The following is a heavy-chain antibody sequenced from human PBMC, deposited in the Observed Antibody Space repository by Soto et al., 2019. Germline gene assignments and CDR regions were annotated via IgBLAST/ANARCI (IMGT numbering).Heavy chain of an antibody. V-gene: IGHV3-23*01. CDR2: IVGSGDNT. CDR1: GFTFSSYT. J-gene: IGHJ5*02. Sequence: GGSLRLSCAASGFTFSSYTMTWVRQAPGERLEWVSSIVGSGDNTYYADSVKGRFTISRDNSKTTLYLQMNSLRAEDTAVYYCAKALYSSSHPPFDPWGQGTPVPVSS. D-gene: IGHD6-13*01. CDR3: AKALYSSSHPPFDP.